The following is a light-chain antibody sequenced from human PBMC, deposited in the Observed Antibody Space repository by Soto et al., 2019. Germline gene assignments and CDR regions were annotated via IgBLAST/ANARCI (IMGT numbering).Light chain of an antibody. Sequence: QSALTQPPSASGSPGQSVTISCTGTSSDVGGYNYVSWYQQHPGKAPKLMIYEVTKRPSGVPDRFSGSKSGNTASLTISGLQAEDEADYYCCSYAGSNTYVFGTGTRSPS. CDR3: CSYAGSNTYV. CDR2: EVT. CDR1: SSDVGGYNY. J-gene: IGLJ1*01. V-gene: IGLV2-8*01.